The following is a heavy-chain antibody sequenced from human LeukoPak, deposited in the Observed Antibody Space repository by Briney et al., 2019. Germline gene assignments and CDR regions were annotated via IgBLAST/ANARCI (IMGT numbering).Heavy chain of an antibody. CDR2: IYTSGST. CDR1: GDSISSGDYY. V-gene: IGHV4-61*02. CDR3: ARGRLLWFGELSWFAFDI. J-gene: IGHJ3*02. D-gene: IGHD3-10*01. Sequence: PSQTLSLTCTVSGDSISSGDYYWSWIRQPAGKGLEWIGRIYTSGSTNYNPSLKSRVTMSVDTSKNQFSLKLSSVTAADTAVYYCARGRLLWFGELSWFAFDIWGQGTMVTVSS.